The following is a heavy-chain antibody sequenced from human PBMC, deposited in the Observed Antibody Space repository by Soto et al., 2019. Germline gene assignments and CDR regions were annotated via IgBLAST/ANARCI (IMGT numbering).Heavy chain of an antibody. V-gene: IGHV4-34*01. D-gene: IGHD6-13*01. CDR2: INHSGST. CDR3: GAFGGGSSSGSFDY. Sequence: QVQLQQWGAGLLKPSETLSLTCAVYGGSFSGYYWSWIRQPPGKGLEWIGEINHSGSTNYNPSRKSRVTISVDTSKNQFSLKLSSVTAADTAVYYCGAFGGGSSSGSFDYWGQGTLVTVSS. CDR1: GGSFSGYY. J-gene: IGHJ4*02.